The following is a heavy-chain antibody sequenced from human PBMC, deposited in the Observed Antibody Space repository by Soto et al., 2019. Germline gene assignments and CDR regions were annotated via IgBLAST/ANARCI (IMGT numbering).Heavy chain of an antibody. Sequence: ASVKVSCKASGYTFTSYYMHWVRQAPGQGLEWMGIINPSGGRTSYAQKFQGRVTMTRDTSTSTVYMELSSLRSEDTAVYYCARYHIVAVPAAPAEKYYYYGMDVWGQGTTVTVSS. D-gene: IGHD2-2*01. V-gene: IGHV1-46*01. CDR3: ARYHIVAVPAAPAEKYYYYGMDV. J-gene: IGHJ6*02. CDR1: GYTFTSYY. CDR2: INPSGGRT.